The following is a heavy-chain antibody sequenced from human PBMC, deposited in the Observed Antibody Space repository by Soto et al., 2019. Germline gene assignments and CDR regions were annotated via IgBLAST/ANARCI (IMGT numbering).Heavy chain of an antibody. J-gene: IGHJ5*02. Sequence: ASVKLSGKASGYTFISYGIHCVRQAPGQGLEWMGWISVYKGNTNYAQKLQDRVTMTTDTSTSTAYMELRSLRSDDTAVYFCARDQTLYAIGGDYWFDPWGQGTLVTVSS. CDR2: ISVYKGNT. D-gene: IGHD2-8*01. V-gene: IGHV1-18*01. CDR3: ARDQTLYAIGGDYWFDP. CDR1: GYTFISYG.